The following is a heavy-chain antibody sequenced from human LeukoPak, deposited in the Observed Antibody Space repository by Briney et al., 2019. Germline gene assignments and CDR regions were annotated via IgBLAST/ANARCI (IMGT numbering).Heavy chain of an antibody. CDR3: ARAGIAARLTYYYYYYMDV. J-gene: IGHJ6*03. Sequence: ASVKVSCKASGGTFSSYAISWVRQAPGQGLEWLGGIIPIFGTANYAQKFQGRVTITTDESTSTAYMELSSLRSEDTAVYYCARAGIAARLTYYYYYYMDVWGKGTTVTVSS. V-gene: IGHV1-69*05. CDR1: GGTFSSYA. CDR2: IIPIFGTA. D-gene: IGHD6-6*01.